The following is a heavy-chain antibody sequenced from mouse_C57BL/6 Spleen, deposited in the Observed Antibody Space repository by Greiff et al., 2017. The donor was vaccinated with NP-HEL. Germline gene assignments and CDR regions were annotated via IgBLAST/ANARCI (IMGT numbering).Heavy chain of an antibody. D-gene: IGHD2-10*02. CDR3: ARYGTPYGYYAMDY. CDR1: GYTFTSYW. Sequence: QVQLQQPGAELVKPGASVKMSCKASGYTFTSYWITWVKQRPGQGLEWIGDIYPGSGSTNYNEKFKSKATLTVDTSSSTAYMQLSSLTSEDSAVYDCARYGTPYGYYAMDYWGQGTSVTVSS. CDR2: IYPGSGST. V-gene: IGHV1-55*01. J-gene: IGHJ4*01.